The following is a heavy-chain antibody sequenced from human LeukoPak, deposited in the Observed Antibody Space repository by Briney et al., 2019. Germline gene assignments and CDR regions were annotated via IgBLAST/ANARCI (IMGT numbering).Heavy chain of an antibody. CDR2: LYSSGST. D-gene: IGHD1-26*01. CDR3: AKGDTTWELPHDY. J-gene: IGHJ4*02. CDR1: GFTFSSYG. V-gene: IGHV3-23*05. Sequence: GGSLRLSCAASGFTFSSYGMSWVRQAPGKGLEWVSVLYSSGSTYYADSVKGRFTISRDNSKNTLYLQMNSLRAEDTAVYYCAKGDTTWELPHDYWGQGTLVTVSS.